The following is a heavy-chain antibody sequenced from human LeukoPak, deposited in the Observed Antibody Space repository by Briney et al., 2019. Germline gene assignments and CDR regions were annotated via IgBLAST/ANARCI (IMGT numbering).Heavy chain of an antibody. CDR1: GFTFSSYE. D-gene: IGHD1-14*01. Sequence: TGGSLRLSCAASGFTFSSYEMSWVRQAPGKGLEWVSYISASGTSIFHADSVKGRFTVSRDNSKNTLYLQMDSLRAEDTALYYCARAGGCDYWGQGTLVTVSS. V-gene: IGHV3-48*03. CDR2: ISASGTSI. J-gene: IGHJ4*02. CDR3: ARAGGCDY.